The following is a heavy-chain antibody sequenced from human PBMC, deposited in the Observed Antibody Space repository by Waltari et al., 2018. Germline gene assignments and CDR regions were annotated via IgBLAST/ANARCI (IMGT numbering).Heavy chain of an antibody. J-gene: IGHJ4*02. V-gene: IGHV3-7*04. Sequence: VQLVESGGGLVQPGGSLRLSFAASGFTFSNCGMSWARQAPGKGLEWVANINQDGSGEYYVDCVKGRFTISRDNAKNSLYLQMNSLRAEDTAVYYCQRGDYWGQGTLVTVSS. CDR3: QRGDY. CDR1: GFTFSNCG. CDR2: INQDGSGE.